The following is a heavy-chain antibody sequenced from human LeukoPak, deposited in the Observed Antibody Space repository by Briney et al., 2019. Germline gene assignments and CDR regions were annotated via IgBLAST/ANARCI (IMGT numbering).Heavy chain of an antibody. CDR2: IYYSGST. D-gene: IGHD6-13*01. V-gene: IGHV4-61*01. CDR3: ARGHTQQLVLHDY. J-gene: IGHJ4*02. CDR1: GYSISNGYY. Sequence: NPSETLSLTCTVSGYSISNGYYWSWIRQPPGKGLEWIGYIYYSGSTNYNPSLKSRVTISVDTSKNQFSLKLSSVTAADTAVYYCARGHTQQLVLHDYWGQGTLVTVSS.